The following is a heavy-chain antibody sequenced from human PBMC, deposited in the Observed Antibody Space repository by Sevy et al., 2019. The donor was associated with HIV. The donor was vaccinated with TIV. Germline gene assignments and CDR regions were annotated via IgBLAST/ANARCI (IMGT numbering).Heavy chain of an antibody. CDR3: ARDYYDSSGYYYGGGLDY. D-gene: IGHD3-22*01. CDR2: ISSSGSTI. V-gene: IGHV3-11*01. Sequence: GGSLRLSCAASGFTFSDYYMSWIRQAPGKGLEWVSYISSSGSTIYYADSVKGRFNISRDNAKNSLYLQMNSLRAEDTAVYYCARDYYDSSGYYYGGGLDYWGQGTLVTVSS. CDR1: GFTFSDYY. J-gene: IGHJ4*02.